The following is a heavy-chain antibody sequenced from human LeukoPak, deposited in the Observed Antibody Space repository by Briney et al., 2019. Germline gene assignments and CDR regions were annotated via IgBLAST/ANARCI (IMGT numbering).Heavy chain of an antibody. CDR2: IWYDGSNK. D-gene: IGHD2-21*02. CDR3: AKDCGGDCYSYYYYYGMDV. V-gene: IGHV3-30*02. J-gene: IGHJ6*02. CDR1: GFSFSSYG. Sequence: TGGSLRLSCVASGFSFSSYGMHWVRQAPGKGLEWVAVIWYDGSNKYYADSVKGRFTISRDNSKNTLYLQMNSLRAEDTAVYYCAKDCGGDCYSYYYYYGMDVWGQGTTVTVSS.